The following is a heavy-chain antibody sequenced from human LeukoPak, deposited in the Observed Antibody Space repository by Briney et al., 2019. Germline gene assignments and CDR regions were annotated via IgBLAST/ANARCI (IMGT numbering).Heavy chain of an antibody. CDR3: ARERAGSYFDY. CDR2: ISYDGSNK. CDR1: GFTFSSYA. Sequence: PGGWLRLSCAASGFTFSSYAMHWVRQAPGKGLEWVAVISYDGSNKYYADSVKGRFTISRDNSKNTLYLQMNSLRAEDTAVYYCARERAGSYFDYWGQGTLVTVSS. J-gene: IGHJ4*02. V-gene: IGHV3-30*04. D-gene: IGHD3-10*01.